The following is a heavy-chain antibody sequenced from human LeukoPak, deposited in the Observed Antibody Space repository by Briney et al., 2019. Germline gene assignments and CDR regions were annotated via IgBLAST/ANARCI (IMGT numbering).Heavy chain of an antibody. V-gene: IGHV4-31*03. CDR2: IYYSGST. CDR3: ARVYRGVLDY. Sequence: SETLSLTCTVSGGSISSGGYYWSWIRQHPGKGLEWIGYIYYSGSTYYNPSLKSRVTISVDTSKNQFSLKLSSVTAADTAVYYCARVYRGVLDYWGQGTLVTVSS. D-gene: IGHD3-10*01. CDR1: GGSISSGGYY. J-gene: IGHJ4*02.